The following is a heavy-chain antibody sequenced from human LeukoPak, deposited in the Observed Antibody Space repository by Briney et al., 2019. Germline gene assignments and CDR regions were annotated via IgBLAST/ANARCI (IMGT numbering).Heavy chain of an antibody. CDR1: GGSISSGGYY. V-gene: IGHV4-31*03. D-gene: IGHD6-13*01. CDR2: IYYSGST. J-gene: IGHJ4*02. CDR3: AKDQSSSWPTPFDY. Sequence: PSQTLSLTCTVSGGSISSGGYYWSWIRQHPGKGLEWIGYIYYSGSTYYNPSLKSRVTISVDTSKNQFSLKLSSVTAADTAVYYCAKDQSSSWPTPFDYWGQGTLVTVSS.